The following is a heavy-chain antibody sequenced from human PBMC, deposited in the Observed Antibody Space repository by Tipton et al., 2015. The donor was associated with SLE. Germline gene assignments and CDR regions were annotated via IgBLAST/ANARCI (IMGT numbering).Heavy chain of an antibody. D-gene: IGHD6-19*01. J-gene: IGHJ4*02. CDR2: ISSNGGST. CDR1: GFTFSSYA. Sequence: SLRLSCSASGFTFSSYAMHWVRQAPGKGLEYVSAISSNGGSTYYADSVKGRFTISRDNAKNSLYLQMNSLRDEDTAVYYCARGGGIAVAGPDYWGQGTLVTVPS. V-gene: IGHV3-64*04. CDR3: ARGGGIAVAGPDY.